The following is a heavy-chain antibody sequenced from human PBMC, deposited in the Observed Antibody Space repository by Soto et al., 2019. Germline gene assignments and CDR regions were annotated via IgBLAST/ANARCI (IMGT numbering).Heavy chain of an antibody. J-gene: IGHJ6*02. D-gene: IGHD3-22*01. CDR1: GGTFSSYA. CDR2: IIPIFGTA. Sequence: VKVSCKASGGTFSSYAISWVRQAPGQGLEWMGGIIPIFGTANYAQKFQGRVTITADESTSTAYMELSSLRSEDTAVYYCARVVSTLMIVVTNYGMDVWGQGTTVTVSS. CDR3: ARVVSTLMIVVTNYGMDV. V-gene: IGHV1-69*01.